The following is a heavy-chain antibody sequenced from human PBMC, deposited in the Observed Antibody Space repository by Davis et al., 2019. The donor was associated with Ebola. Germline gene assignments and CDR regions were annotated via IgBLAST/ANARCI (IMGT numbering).Heavy chain of an antibody. J-gene: IGHJ4*02. CDR2: ISAYNGNT. Sequence: ASVKVSCKASGYTFTNYGINWVRQAPGQGLEWMGWISAYNGNTNYAQKLQGRVTMTTDTSTSTAYMELRSLRSDDTAVYYCARDRMPSIVGAKEGFDYWGQGTLVTVSS. CDR3: ARDRMPSIVGAKEGFDY. CDR1: GYTFTNYG. D-gene: IGHD1-26*01. V-gene: IGHV1-18*01.